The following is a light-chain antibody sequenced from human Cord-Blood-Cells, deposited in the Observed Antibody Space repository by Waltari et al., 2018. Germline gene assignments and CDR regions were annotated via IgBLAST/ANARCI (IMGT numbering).Light chain of an antibody. CDR3: QQRSNWPL. Sequence: IVFMQPPDSLSSSPGVRGTLPCRASQSVSSYLAWYQQKPGQAPRLLIYDASNRATGIPARFSGSGSGTDFTLTISSLEPEEFAVYYCQQRSNWPLFGQGTRLEIK. CDR2: DAS. CDR1: QSVSSY. V-gene: IGKV3-11*01. J-gene: IGKJ5*01.